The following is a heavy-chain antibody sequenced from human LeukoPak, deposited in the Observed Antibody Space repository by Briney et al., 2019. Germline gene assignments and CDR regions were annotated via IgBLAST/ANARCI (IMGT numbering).Heavy chain of an antibody. Sequence: PGGSLRLSCAASGFTFSNYAMTWVRQAPGKGLEWVSGISGSGTTTYYADSVRGRFTISRDNSKNTLYLQMNSLRAEDTAVYYCAKFRAYCSGANCRFDSWGQGTLVTVSS. D-gene: IGHD2-15*01. CDR3: AKFRAYCSGANCRFDS. CDR1: GFTFSNYA. CDR2: ISGSGTTT. V-gene: IGHV3-23*01. J-gene: IGHJ4*02.